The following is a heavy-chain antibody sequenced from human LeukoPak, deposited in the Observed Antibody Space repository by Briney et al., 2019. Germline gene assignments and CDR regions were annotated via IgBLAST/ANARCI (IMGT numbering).Heavy chain of an antibody. Sequence: SQTLSLTCAISGDSVSSNSAAWDWIRQSPSRGLEWLGRTYYRSKWYYDYVVSLKSRITIIPDTSKNQFSLQLSSVTPEDTAVYYCAGGTYSGYDSWGQGTLVTVSS. CDR2: TYYRSKWYY. V-gene: IGHV6-1*01. CDR1: GDSVSSNSAA. CDR3: AGGTYSGYDS. J-gene: IGHJ5*02. D-gene: IGHD5-12*01.